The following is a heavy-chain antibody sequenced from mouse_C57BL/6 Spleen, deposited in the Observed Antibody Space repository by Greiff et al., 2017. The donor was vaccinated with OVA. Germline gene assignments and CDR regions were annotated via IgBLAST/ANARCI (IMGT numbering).Heavy chain of an antibody. Sequence: VQLQQSGPELVKPGASVKISCKASGYTFTDYYMNWVKQSHGKSLEWIGDINPNNGGTSYNQKFKGKATLTVDKSSSTAYMELRSLTSEDSAAYYCARRDYYGRAWFDYWGQGTLVTVSA. J-gene: IGHJ3*01. CDR1: GYTFTDYY. CDR2: INPNNGGT. CDR3: ARRDYYGRAWFDY. D-gene: IGHD1-1*01. V-gene: IGHV1-26*01.